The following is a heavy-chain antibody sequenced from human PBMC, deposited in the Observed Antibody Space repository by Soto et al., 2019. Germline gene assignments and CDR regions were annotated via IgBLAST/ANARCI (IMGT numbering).Heavy chain of an antibody. J-gene: IGHJ6*02. Sequence: SQTMSLPCNVYGGYFTFSGYYRSRFCQPPGKGLEWVREINHSGTTDYNPALKSRVTVSVDTSKNQFSLRVTSVNAADSAVYNSARARLDASSHFYYGLDVWGQGTTVTVSS. CDR3: ARARLDASSHFYYGLDV. V-gene: IGHV4-34*01. D-gene: IGHD3-16*01. CDR1: GGYFTFSGYY. CDR2: INHSGTT.